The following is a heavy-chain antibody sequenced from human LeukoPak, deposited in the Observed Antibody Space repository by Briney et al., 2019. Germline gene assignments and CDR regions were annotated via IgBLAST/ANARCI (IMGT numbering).Heavy chain of an antibody. D-gene: IGHD3-10*01. CDR3: ARGGFGELRGWDSYYYYMGV. V-gene: IGHV1-2*02. J-gene: IGHJ6*03. CDR1: GYTFTGYY. CDR2: INPNSGGT. Sequence: GASVKVSCKASGYTFTGYYMHWVRQAPGQRLEWMGWINPNSGGTNYAQKFQGRVTMTRDTSISTAYMELSRLRSDDTAVYYCARGGFGELRGWDSYYYYMGVWGKGTTVTVSS.